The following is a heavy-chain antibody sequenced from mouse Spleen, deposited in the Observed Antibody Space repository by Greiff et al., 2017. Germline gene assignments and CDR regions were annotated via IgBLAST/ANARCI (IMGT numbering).Heavy chain of an antibody. CDR3: ARKNDPGWYLDV. CDR1: GYSFTGYY. J-gene: IGHJ1*01. CDR2: INPSTGGT. V-gene: IGHV1-42*01. Sequence: EVQLMESGPELVKPGASVKISCKASGYSFTGYYMNWVKQSPEKSLEWIGEINPSTGGTTYNQKFKAKATLTVDKSSSTAYMQLKSLTSEDSAVYYCARKNDPGWYLDVWGAGTTVTGSS.